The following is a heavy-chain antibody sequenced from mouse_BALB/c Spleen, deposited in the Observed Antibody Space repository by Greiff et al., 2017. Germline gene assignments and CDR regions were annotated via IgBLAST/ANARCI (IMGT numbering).Heavy chain of an antibody. J-gene: IGHJ2*01. CDR3: TRGGTTGFDY. CDR2: INPSNGGT. Sequence: QVQLQQSGAELVKPGASVKLSCKASGYTFTSYYMYWVKQRPGQGLEWIGEINPSNGGTNFNEKFKSKATLTVDKSSSTAYLQLSSLTSEDSAVYYCTRGGTTGFDYWGQGTTRTVSS. CDR1: GYTFTSYY. V-gene: IGHV1S81*02. D-gene: IGHD1-1*01.